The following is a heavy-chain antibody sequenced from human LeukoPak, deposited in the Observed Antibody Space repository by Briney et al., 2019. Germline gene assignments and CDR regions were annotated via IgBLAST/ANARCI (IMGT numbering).Heavy chain of an antibody. V-gene: IGHV3-23*01. J-gene: IGHJ4*02. CDR2: ISGSGGGT. Sequence: GGSLRLSCAVSGITLSNYGMSWVRLAPGKGLEWVAGISGSGGGTYYADSVKGRFTISRDNRKNTPYLQLNSLRAEDTAVYFCAKRGVVIRVILVGFHKEAYYFDSWGQGALVTVSS. D-gene: IGHD3-22*01. CDR1: GITLSNYG. CDR3: AKRGVVIRVILVGFHKEAYYFDS.